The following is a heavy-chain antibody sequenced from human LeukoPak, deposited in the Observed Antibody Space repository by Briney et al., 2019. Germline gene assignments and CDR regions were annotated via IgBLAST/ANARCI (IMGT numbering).Heavy chain of an antibody. V-gene: IGHV3-23*01. J-gene: IGHJ4*02. CDR2: ISGSGGST. CDR3: ARAPGYYGSGSPYFDS. Sequence: QSGGSLRLSCAASGFTFSSYAMSWVRQAPGKGLEWVSAISGSGGSTYYADSVKGRFTISRDNSKNTLYLQMNSLRAEDTAVYYCARAPGYYGSGSPYFDSWGQGTLVTVSS. D-gene: IGHD3-10*01. CDR1: GFTFSSYA.